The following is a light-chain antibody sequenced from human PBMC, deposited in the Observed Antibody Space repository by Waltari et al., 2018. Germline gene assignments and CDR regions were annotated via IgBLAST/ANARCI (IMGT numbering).Light chain of an antibody. CDR1: SSDVGGYKY. V-gene: IGLV2-14*01. J-gene: IGLJ1*01. CDR3: GSFTSSSTLV. CDR2: EAS. Sequence: QSALTQPASVSGSPGQSITISCTGASSDVGGYKYVSWYQHHPGKAPKLLVYEASHRPLGVSNRFSGSKSGNPASLTISGLQAEDEADYYCGSFTSSSTLVFGTGTKVTVL.